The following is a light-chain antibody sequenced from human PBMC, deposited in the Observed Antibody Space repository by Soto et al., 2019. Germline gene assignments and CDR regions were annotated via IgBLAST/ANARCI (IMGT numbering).Light chain of an antibody. CDR2: GAS. CDR3: QHYGSLVLT. V-gene: IGKV3-20*01. J-gene: IGKJ4*01. CDR1: QSVSSTY. Sequence: EIVLTQAPGTLSLSPGERATLSCRASQSVSSTYLARYQQKPGQAPRLLIYGASSRATGIQDRFSGSGSGTDFTLTSSRLEPEDFAVYYCQHYGSLVLTFGGGAKVEIK.